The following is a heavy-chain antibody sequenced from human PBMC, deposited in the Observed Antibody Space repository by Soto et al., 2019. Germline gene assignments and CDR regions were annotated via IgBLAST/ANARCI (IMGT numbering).Heavy chain of an antibody. CDR3: ASMGSSGYWFDY. CDR2: ISSNGGST. CDR1: GFPFSSYS. J-gene: IGHJ4*02. V-gene: IGHV3-64*01. Sequence: TGGSLSLSCAASGFPFSSYSMHWVRQAPGKGLEYVSAISSNGGSTYYANSVKGRFTISRDNSKNTLYLQMGSLRAEDMAVYYCASMGSSGYWFDYWGQGTLVTVSS. D-gene: IGHD3-22*01.